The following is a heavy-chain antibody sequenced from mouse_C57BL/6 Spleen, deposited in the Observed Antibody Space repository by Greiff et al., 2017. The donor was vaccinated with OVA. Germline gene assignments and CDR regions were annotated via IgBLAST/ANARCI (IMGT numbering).Heavy chain of an antibody. J-gene: IGHJ3*01. CDR2: INPNNGGT. CDR1: GYTFTDYY. V-gene: IGHV1-26*01. Sequence: EVQLQQSGPELVKPGASVKISCKASGYTFTDYYMNWVKQSHGKSLEWIGDINPNNGGTSYNQKFKGKATLTVDKSSSTAYMELRSLTSEDSAVYYGAREGYYGSSPWLAYWGQGTLVTVSA. D-gene: IGHD1-1*01. CDR3: AREGYYGSSPWLAY.